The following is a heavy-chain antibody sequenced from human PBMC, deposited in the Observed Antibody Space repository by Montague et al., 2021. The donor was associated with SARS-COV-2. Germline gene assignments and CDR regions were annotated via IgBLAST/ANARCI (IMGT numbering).Heavy chain of an antibody. J-gene: IGHJ6*02. CDR3: ARGGTYYDFWSGYYNYYYGMDV. D-gene: IGHD3-3*01. CDR1: GFTFSRYE. Sequence: SLRLSCAASGFTFSRYEMNWVRQAPGKGLEWVSYISSSGSTIYYXXSLKGRFTISRDNAKNSLYLQMNSLRAEDTAVYYCARGGTYYDFWSGYYNYYYGMDVWGQGTTVTVSS. CDR2: ISSSGSTI. V-gene: IGHV3-48*03.